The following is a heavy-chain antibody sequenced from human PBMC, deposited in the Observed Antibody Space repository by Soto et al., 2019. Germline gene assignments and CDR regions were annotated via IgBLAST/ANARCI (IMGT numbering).Heavy chain of an antibody. Sequence: QVQLVESGGGLANPGGCLRLSCAASGFTFSDYYMSWIRQVPGKGLEWVSYINGGGNTIYYADSVRGRFTISRYNAKNSLYLQMNSLRAEDTAVYFCAKGYPRAFCAFNVWGQGTMVTVSS. CDR2: INGGGNTI. CDR1: GFTFSDYY. V-gene: IGHV3-11*01. D-gene: IGHD2-15*01. CDR3: AKGYPRAFCAFNV. J-gene: IGHJ3*01.